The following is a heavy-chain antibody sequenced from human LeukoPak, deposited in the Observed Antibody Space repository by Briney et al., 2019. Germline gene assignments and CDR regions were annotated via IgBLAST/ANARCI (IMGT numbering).Heavy chain of an antibody. CDR2: INRDGSTI. D-gene: IGHD3-16*01. J-gene: IGHJ4*02. V-gene: IGHV3-7*01. Sequence: GGSLRLSCAASGFTFSGFTLHWVRQAPGKGLEWVASINRDGSTIHYVDSVKGRFIVSRDNVKKSLSLQMNNLRAEDTALYYCATLLGDATIYDNWGQGTLVTVSS. CDR3: ATLLGDATIYDN. CDR1: GFTFSGFT.